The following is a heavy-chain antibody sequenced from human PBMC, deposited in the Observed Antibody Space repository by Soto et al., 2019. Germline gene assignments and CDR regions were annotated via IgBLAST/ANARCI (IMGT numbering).Heavy chain of an antibody. D-gene: IGHD3-3*01. CDR1: GGSFSGYY. CDR2: INHSGST. Sequence: SETLSLTCAVYGGSFSGYYWSWIRQPLGKGLEWIGEINHSGSTNYNPSLKSRVTISVDTSKNQFSLKLSSVTAADTAVYYCAIRGDQDYDFWSGYGLHWGQGTLVTVSS. CDR3: AIRGDQDYDFWSGYGLH. J-gene: IGHJ4*02. V-gene: IGHV4-34*01.